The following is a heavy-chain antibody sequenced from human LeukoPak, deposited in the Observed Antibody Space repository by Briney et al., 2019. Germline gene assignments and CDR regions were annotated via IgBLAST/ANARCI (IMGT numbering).Heavy chain of an antibody. D-gene: IGHD6-13*01. Sequence: GGSLRLSCAASGFTFSSYAMHRVRQAPGKGLEWVAVISYDGSNKYYADSVKGRFTISRDNSKNTLYLQMNSLRAEDTAVYYCARAVGAAAGFGMDVWGQGTTVTVSS. CDR1: GFTFSSYA. CDR3: ARAVGAAAGFGMDV. CDR2: ISYDGSNK. J-gene: IGHJ6*02. V-gene: IGHV3-30-3*01.